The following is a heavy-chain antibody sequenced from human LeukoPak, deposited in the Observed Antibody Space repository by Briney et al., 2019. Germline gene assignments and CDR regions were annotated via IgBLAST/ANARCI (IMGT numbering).Heavy chain of an antibody. J-gene: IGHJ4*02. CDR2: IYYNGST. V-gene: IGHV4-39*01. D-gene: IGHD5-12*01. CDR1: GGSINNSYY. CDR3: ARVGDIVATITLYYYFDY. Sequence: PSETLSLTCTVSGGSINNSYYWGWIRQPPGKGLEWIGSIYYNGSTYYNPSLKSRVTISVDTSKNQFPLKLSSVTAPDTAVYYCARVGDIVATITLYYYFDYWGQGTLVTVSS.